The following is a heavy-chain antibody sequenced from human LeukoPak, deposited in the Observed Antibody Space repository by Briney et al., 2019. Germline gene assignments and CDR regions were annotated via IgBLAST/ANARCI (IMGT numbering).Heavy chain of an antibody. V-gene: IGHV3-66*01. CDR1: GFSFGDYA. Sequence: GGSLRLSCTTSGFSFGDYAVGWFRQAPGKGLEWVSVIYSGGSTYYADSVKGRFTISRDNSKNTLYLQMNSLRAEDTAVYYCASSLGYSSSWARFDPWGQGTLVTVSS. J-gene: IGHJ5*02. D-gene: IGHD6-13*01. CDR2: IYSGGST. CDR3: ASSLGYSSSWARFDP.